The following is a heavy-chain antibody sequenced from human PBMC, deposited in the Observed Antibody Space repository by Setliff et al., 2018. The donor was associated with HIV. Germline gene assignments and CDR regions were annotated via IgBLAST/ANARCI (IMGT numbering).Heavy chain of an antibody. CDR2: INPGDCET. V-gene: IGHV5-51*01. D-gene: IGHD3-10*01. CDR3: GRLGPGPMFRTNFDY. CDR1: GYSFTNYW. J-gene: IGHJ4*02. Sequence: PGESLKISCKGSGYSFTNYWIGWVRQVPGKGLEWMGIINPGDCETRYNPPFQGQDTISADKSITTAYLQWSGLKASDTAIYSCGRLGPGPMFRTNFDYWGQGTQVTVSS.